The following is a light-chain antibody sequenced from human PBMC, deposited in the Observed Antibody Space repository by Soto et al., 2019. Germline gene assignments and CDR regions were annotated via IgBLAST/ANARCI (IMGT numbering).Light chain of an antibody. CDR3: QQRSNWPPIT. CDR1: QSVSNNY. Sequence: EIVMTQSPVTLSVSPGERATLSCRASQSVSNNYLAWYQQKPGQAPRLLIYDASNRATGIPARFSGGGSGTDFTLTIDNLEPEDFAIYYCQQRSNWPPITFGQGTRLEIK. V-gene: IGKV3-11*01. CDR2: DAS. J-gene: IGKJ5*01.